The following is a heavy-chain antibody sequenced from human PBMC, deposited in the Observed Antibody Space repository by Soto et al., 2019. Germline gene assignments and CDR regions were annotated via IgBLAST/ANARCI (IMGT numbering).Heavy chain of an antibody. CDR1: GFTFTSYW. V-gene: IGHV5-10-1*01. D-gene: IGHD3-22*01. Sequence: GESLKISCKGSGFTFTSYWISWVRQMPGKGLEWMGRIDPSDSYTNYSPSFQGHVTISADKSISTAYLQWSSLKAPDTAMYYCARPYDSSGSVSWGQGTMVTVSS. CDR3: ARPYDSSGSVS. J-gene: IGHJ3*01. CDR2: IDPSDSYT.